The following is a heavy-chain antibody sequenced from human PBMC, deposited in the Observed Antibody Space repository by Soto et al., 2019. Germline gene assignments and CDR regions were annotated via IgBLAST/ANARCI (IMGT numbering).Heavy chain of an antibody. CDR3: ARTAINCSSTSCMHDYYYYGMDV. CDR2: INPNSGGT. Sequence: ASVKVSCKASGYTFTGYYMHWVRQAPGQGLEWMGWINPNSGGTNYAQKFQGWVTMTRDTSISTAYMELSRLRSDDTAVYYCARTAINCSSTSCMHDYYYYGMDVWGQGTTVTVSS. V-gene: IGHV1-2*04. CDR1: GYTFTGYY. J-gene: IGHJ6*02. D-gene: IGHD2-2*01.